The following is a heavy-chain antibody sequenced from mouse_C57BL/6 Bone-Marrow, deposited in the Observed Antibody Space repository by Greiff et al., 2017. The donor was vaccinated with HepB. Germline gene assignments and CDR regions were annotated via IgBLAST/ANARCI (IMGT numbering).Heavy chain of an antibody. J-gene: IGHJ3*01. CDR3: ARPYDYDPAWFAY. CDR1: GFTFSSYT. V-gene: IGHV5-9*01. Sequence: EVHLVESGGGLVKPGGSLKLSCAASGFTFSSYTMSWVRQTPEKRLEWVATISGGGGNTYYPDSVKGRFTISRDNAKNTLYLQMSSLRSEDTALYYCARPYDYDPAWFAYWGQGTLVTVSA. CDR2: ISGGGGNT. D-gene: IGHD2-4*01.